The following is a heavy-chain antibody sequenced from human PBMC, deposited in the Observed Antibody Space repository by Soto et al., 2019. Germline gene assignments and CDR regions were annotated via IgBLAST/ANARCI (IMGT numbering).Heavy chain of an antibody. V-gene: IGHV3-74*01. CDR1: KFTISSFW. D-gene: IGHD5-18*01. CDR3: AREVSHGFVLRGMDV. Sequence: EVQLVESGGGLVQPGGSVRLSCAASKFTISSFWMHSVRQAPGKGLMWVSRINSDGSSISYADAVKGRFTISRDNAKNTLYLQMNSLGVEDTAVYYCAREVSHGFVLRGMDVWGQGTTVTVFS. J-gene: IGHJ6*02. CDR2: INSDGSSI.